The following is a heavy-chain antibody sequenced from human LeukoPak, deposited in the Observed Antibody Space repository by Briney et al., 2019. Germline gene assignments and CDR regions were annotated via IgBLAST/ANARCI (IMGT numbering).Heavy chain of an antibody. Sequence: SETLSLTCIVSGGSISSGDYYWSWIRQPPGKGLEWIGYIYYSGSTYYNPSLKSRVTISVDTSKNQFSLKLSSVTAADTAVYYCARVGSSFFDYWGQGTLVTVSS. CDR2: IYYSGST. D-gene: IGHD3-10*01. V-gene: IGHV4-30-4*01. J-gene: IGHJ4*02. CDR1: GGSISSGDYY. CDR3: ARVGSSFFDY.